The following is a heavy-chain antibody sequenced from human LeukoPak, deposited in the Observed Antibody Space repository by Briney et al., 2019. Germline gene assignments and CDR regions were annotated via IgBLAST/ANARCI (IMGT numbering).Heavy chain of an antibody. V-gene: IGHV3-23*01. CDR2: ISGSGGST. Sequence: PGGSLRLSCAASGFTFSSYAMSWVRQAPGKGLEWVSAISGSGGSTYSADSVKGRFTISRDNSKNTLYLQMNSLRAEDTAVYYCAKGLEMATNNYGMDVWGQGTTVTVSS. CDR1: GFTFSSYA. J-gene: IGHJ6*02. D-gene: IGHD5-24*01. CDR3: AKGLEMATNNYGMDV.